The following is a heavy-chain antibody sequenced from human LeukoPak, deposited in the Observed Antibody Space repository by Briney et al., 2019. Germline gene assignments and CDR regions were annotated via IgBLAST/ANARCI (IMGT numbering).Heavy chain of an antibody. CDR1: GYTFTSYG. V-gene: IGHV1-18*01. CDR3: ARGVPAAQPYAFDI. D-gene: IGHD2-2*01. CDR2: ISAYNGNT. J-gene: IGHJ3*02. Sequence: ASVKVSCKASGYTFTSYGISWVRQAPGQGLQWMGWISAYNGNTNYAQKLQGRVTMTTDTSTSTAYMELRSLRSDDTAVYYCARGVPAAQPYAFDIWGQGTMVTVSS.